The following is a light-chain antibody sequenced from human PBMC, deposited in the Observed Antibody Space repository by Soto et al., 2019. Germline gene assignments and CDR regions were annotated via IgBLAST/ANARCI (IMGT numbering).Light chain of an antibody. J-gene: IGKJ5*01. V-gene: IGKV3-11*01. CDR2: DTS. CDR3: QQRSHWPPIT. Sequence: EVVLTQSPASLSLSPGERATLSCRASQSVSSYLAWYQQKPGQAPRLLIYDTSNRATAIPARFSGSGSGTAFTLTISSLEPEDFAAYYCQQRSHWPPITFGQGTRLEIK. CDR1: QSVSSY.